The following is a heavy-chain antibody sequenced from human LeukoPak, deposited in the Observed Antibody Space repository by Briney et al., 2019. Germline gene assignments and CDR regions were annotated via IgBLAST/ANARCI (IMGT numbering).Heavy chain of an antibody. J-gene: IGHJ6*02. CDR1: GYTLTELS. CDR2: FDPEDGET. V-gene: IGHV1-24*01. D-gene: IGHD2-15*01. CDR3: ATITALICSGGSCYDYYYYGMDV. Sequence: GASVKVSCKVSGYTLTELSMHRVRQAPGKGLEWMGGFDPEDGETIYAQKFQGRVTMTEDTSTDTAYMELSSLRSEDTAVYYCATITALICSGGSCYDYYYYGMDVWGQGTTVTVSS.